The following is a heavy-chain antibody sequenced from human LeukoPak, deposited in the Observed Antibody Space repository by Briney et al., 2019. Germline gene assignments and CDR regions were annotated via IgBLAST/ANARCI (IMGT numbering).Heavy chain of an antibody. CDR3: ARGKRRFDS. V-gene: IGHV3-11*01. CDR2: ISGRSFSI. J-gene: IGHJ5*01. CDR1: GFAFNESY. Sequence: EGSLRLSCAASGFAFNESYMTWIRQAPGKGLEWVGYISGRSFSIYYADSVQGRFTISRDNPTNSLFLHMSSLRADDTAVYFCARGKRRFDSWGQGTLVTVSS.